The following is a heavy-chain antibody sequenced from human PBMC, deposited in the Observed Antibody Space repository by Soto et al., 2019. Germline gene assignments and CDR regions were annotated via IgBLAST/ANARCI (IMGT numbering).Heavy chain of an antibody. D-gene: IGHD3-3*02. V-gene: IGHV3-21*01. Sequence: VGSLRLACAASGFTFSGYSMNWARKATGKGLQWVSSITSSSTYMYYADPVEGRCTISRDNDKNSLYMQMNGLRAADSAVYYFSRDQPSIAYYFDCWGPGT. CDR3: SRDQPSIAYYFDC. CDR1: GFTFSGYS. J-gene: IGHJ4*02. CDR2: ITSSSTYM.